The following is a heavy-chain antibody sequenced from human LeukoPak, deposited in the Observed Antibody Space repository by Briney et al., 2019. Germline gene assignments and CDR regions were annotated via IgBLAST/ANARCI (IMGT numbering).Heavy chain of an antibody. Sequence: PSETLSLTCAVYGGSFSGYYWGWIRQPPGKGLEWIGEINHSGGTNYNPSLKSRVTISVDTSKNQFSLKLSSVTAADTAVYYCARGGIAAAGDYWGQGTLVTVSS. J-gene: IGHJ4*02. D-gene: IGHD6-13*01. CDR3: ARGGIAAAGDY. CDR1: GGSFSGYY. CDR2: INHSGGT. V-gene: IGHV4-34*01.